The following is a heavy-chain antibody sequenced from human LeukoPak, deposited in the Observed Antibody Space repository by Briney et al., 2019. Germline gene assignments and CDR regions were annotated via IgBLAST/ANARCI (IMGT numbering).Heavy chain of an antibody. J-gene: IGHJ6*03. CDR1: GFTFSSYA. V-gene: IGHV3-23*01. CDR2: NNGAGT. Sequence: GRSLRLSCAASGFTFSSYAMSWVRQAPGKGLKWVSTNNGAGTYYADSVKGRSTISRDNSYNTVSLQMNSLRDEDTGVYYCAKGLRTGVGPYMGYHYYMDVWGKGATVTVSS. D-gene: IGHD2-8*01. CDR3: AKGLRTGVGPYMGYHYYMDV.